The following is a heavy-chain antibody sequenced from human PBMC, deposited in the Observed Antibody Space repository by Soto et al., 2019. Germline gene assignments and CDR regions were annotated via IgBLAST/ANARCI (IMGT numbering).Heavy chain of an antibody. D-gene: IGHD5-18*01. CDR1: GITFSNYW. Sequence: EVQLVESGGGSVQPGGSLRLSCVGSGITFSNYWMHWVRQVPGKGPVWVSRVSPDGSSSSYADFVKGRFIVSRDNAKNVGYLQVNSLRADDTAVYYCATVGYSYGWGYWGQGTLVTVSS. J-gene: IGHJ4*02. V-gene: IGHV3-74*01. CDR3: ATVGYSYGWGY. CDR2: VSPDGSSS.